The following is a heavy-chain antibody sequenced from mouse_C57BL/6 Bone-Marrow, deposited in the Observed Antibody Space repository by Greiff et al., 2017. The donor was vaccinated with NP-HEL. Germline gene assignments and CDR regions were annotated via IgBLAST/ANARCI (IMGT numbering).Heavy chain of an antibody. J-gene: IGHJ4*01. CDR1: GFTFSDYY. V-gene: IGHV5-12*01. D-gene: IGHD1-1*01. Sequence: DVKLVESGGGLVQPGGSLKLSCAASGFTFSDYYMYWVRQTPEKRLEWVAYISNGGGSTYYPDTVKGRFTISRDNAKNTLYLQMSRLKSEDTAMYYCARRGPYYYGSRELYYAMDYWGQGTSVTVSS. CDR2: ISNGGGST. CDR3: ARRGPYYYGSRELYYAMDY.